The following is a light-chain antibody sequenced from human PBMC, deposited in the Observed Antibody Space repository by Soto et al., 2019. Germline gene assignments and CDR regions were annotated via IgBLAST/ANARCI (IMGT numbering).Light chain of an antibody. CDR3: QQYNTYLWT. CDR1: QTISSW. CDR2: KAS. V-gene: IGKV1-5*03. J-gene: IGKJ1*01. Sequence: DIQMTQSPSTLSGSVGDRVTITCRASQTISSWLAWYQQEPGKAPKLLIYKASTLKSGVPSRFSGSGSGTEFTLTISSLQPDDFATYYCQQYNTYLWTFGQGTKVDIK.